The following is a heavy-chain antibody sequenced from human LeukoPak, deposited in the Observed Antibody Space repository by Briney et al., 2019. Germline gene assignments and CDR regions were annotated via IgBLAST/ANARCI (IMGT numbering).Heavy chain of an antibody. CDR3: ARSAREDAFDI. D-gene: IGHD5-24*01. J-gene: IGHJ3*02. CDR1: GGSISSGGYS. V-gene: IGHV4-30-2*01. CDR2: IYHSGST. Sequence: SETLSLTCAVSGGSISSGGYSWSWIRQPPGKGLEWIGYIYHSGSTYYNPSLKSRVTISVDRSKNQFSLELSSVTAADTAVYYCARSAREDAFDIWGQGTMVTVSS.